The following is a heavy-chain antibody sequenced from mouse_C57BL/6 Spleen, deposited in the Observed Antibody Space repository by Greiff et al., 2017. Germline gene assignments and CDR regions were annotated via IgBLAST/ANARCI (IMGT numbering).Heavy chain of an antibody. CDR1: GYTFTDYE. CDR2: IDPETGGT. J-gene: IGHJ4*01. CDR3: TRSTGNAMDY. Sequence: SGAELVRPGASVTLSCKASGYTFTDYEMHWVKQTPVHGLEWIGAIDPETGGTAYNQKFKGKAILTADKSSSTAYMELRSLTSEDSAVYYCTRSTGNAMDYWGQGTSVTVSS. V-gene: IGHV1-15*01.